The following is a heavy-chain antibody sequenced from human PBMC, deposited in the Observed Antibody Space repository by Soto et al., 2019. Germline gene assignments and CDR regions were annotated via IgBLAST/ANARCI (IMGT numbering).Heavy chain of an antibody. CDR3: ARHSDDHYGDYEYFDY. Sequence: EVQLVQSGAEVKKPGESLRISCKGSGYSFTNYWISWVRQMPGKGLEWMGRIDPSDSYTNYSPSFQGHVTISADKSISTAYLQWSSLKASDTAMYYCARHSDDHYGDYEYFDYWGQGTLVTVSS. J-gene: IGHJ4*02. CDR2: IDPSDSYT. V-gene: IGHV5-10-1*01. CDR1: GYSFTNYW. D-gene: IGHD4-17*01.